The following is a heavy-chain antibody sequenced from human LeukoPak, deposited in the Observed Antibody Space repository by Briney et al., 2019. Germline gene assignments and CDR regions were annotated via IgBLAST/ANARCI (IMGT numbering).Heavy chain of an antibody. CDR2: IYYSGST. J-gene: IGHJ4*02. CDR3: AIYSGSRSDYFDY. CDR1: GGSISSYY. Sequence: PSETLSLTCTVSGGSISSYYWSWIRQPPGKGLEWIGYIYYSGSTNYNPSLKSRVTISVDTSKNQFSLKLSSVTAADTAVYYCAIYSGSRSDYFDYWGPGTLVTVSS. V-gene: IGHV4-59*01. D-gene: IGHD1-26*01.